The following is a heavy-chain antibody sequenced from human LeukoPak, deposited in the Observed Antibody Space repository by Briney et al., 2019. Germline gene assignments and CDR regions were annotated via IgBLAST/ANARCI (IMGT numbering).Heavy chain of an antibody. CDR3: ARLDRGDSSSRY. CDR2: ISAYNGNT. Sequence: ASVKVSCKASGYTFTSYGISWVRPAPGQGLEWMGWISAYNGNTNYAQKFQGRVTMTRDTSTSTVYMELSSLRSEDTAVYYCARLDRGDSSSRYWGQGTLVTVSS. D-gene: IGHD6-6*01. J-gene: IGHJ4*02. CDR1: GYTFTSYG. V-gene: IGHV1-18*01.